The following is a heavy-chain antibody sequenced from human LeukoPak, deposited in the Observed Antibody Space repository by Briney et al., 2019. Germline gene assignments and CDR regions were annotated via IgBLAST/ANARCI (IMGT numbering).Heavy chain of an antibody. V-gene: IGHV3-23*01. CDR1: GFPFSTYT. CDR2: IIGGDATI. J-gene: IGHJ4*02. Sequence: GGSLRLSCAASGFPFSTYTVSWVRQAPGKGLQWVSSIIGGDATIYYADSVKGWFTISRDISKNTLYLQMNSLRAGDTAIYYCAKGASPFDYLGQGTLVTVSS. CDR3: AKGASPFDY.